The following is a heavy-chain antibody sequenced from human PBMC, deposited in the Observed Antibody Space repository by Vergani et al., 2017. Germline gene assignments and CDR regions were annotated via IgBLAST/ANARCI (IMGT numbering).Heavy chain of an antibody. CDR2: ISWNSGNI. Sequence: EVQLVESGGGLVQPGRSLRLSCAASGFTFDDYAMHWVRQAPGKGLDGVSGISWNSGNIGYADSVKGRFTISRDNAKNSIYLQMNSLRTADTALYSCAKRYGSGRGLSDWGQGTMVTVSS. V-gene: IGHV3-9*01. J-gene: IGHJ3*01. CDR3: AKRYGSGRGLSD. D-gene: IGHD3-10*01. CDR1: GFTFDDYA.